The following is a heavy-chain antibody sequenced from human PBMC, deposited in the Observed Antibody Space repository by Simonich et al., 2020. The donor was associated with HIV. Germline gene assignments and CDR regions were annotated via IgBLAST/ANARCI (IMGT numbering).Heavy chain of an antibody. J-gene: IGHJ6*03. CDR3: ARDWYSNYYYYFYMDV. V-gene: IGHV3-30*07. Sequence: VQLVESGGGVVQPGRSLRLSCAASGFTFSSYAMHWVRQAPDKGLEWVAVISYDRNNKYYADSVKGRFTISRDNSKNTLYLQMSSLRAEDTAVYYCARDWYSNYYYYFYMDVWGKGTTVTVSS. D-gene: IGHD4-4*01. CDR2: ISYDRNNK. CDR1: GFTFSSYA.